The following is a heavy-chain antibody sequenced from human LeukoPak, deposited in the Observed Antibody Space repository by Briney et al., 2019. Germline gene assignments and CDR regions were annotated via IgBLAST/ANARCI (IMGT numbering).Heavy chain of an antibody. CDR1: GGSIYSSGYY. J-gene: IGHJ6*02. CDR3: ARDSVPYDFWSGYYIGNYYYYGMDV. CDR2: IFYSGDT. Sequence: SETLSLTCTVSGGSIYSSGYYWGWIRQPPGKGLEWIGSIFYSGDTYYSPSLKSRVTISVDTSKNQFSLKLSSVTAADTAVYYCARDSVPYDFWSGYYIGNYYYYGMDVWGQGTTVTVSS. V-gene: IGHV4-39*02. D-gene: IGHD3-3*01.